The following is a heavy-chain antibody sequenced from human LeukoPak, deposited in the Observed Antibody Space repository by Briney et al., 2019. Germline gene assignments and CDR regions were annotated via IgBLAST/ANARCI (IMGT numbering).Heavy chain of an antibody. J-gene: IGHJ5*02. Sequence: PSETLSLTCTISGYSISSGHYWGWIRQPPGKGLEWIGSMYHSGSTYYNPPLKSRVTISEDTSKNQFSLKLRSVTAADTAVYYCARGPRFGELLWHWFDPWGQGTLVTVSS. V-gene: IGHV4-38-2*02. CDR3: ARGPRFGELLWHWFDP. D-gene: IGHD3-10*01. CDR2: MYHSGST. CDR1: GYSISSGHY.